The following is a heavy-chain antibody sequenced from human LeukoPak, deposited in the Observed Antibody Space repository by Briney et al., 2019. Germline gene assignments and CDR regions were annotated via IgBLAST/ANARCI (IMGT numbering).Heavy chain of an antibody. Sequence: GGSLRLSCAASGFTFDDYAMHWVRQAPGKGLEWVSGISWNSGSIGYADSVKGRFTISRDNSKNTLYLQMNSLRAEDTAVYYCAKDPSLYSTGWYYCDYWGQGTLVTVSS. V-gene: IGHV3-9*01. CDR2: ISWNSGSI. CDR3: AKDPSLYSTGWYYCDY. J-gene: IGHJ4*02. D-gene: IGHD6-19*01. CDR1: GFTFDDYA.